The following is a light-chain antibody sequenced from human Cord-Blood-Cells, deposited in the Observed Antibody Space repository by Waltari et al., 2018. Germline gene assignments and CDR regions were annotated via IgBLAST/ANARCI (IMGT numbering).Light chain of an antibody. Sequence: DIVMTQSPDSLAVSLGERATINCKSSQSVLYSSNNKNYLAWYQQKPGQPPKLLIYWASTRASGVPDRFSGSGSWTDFTLTISSLQAEDVAVYYCQQYYSTLFTFGPGTKVDIK. CDR2: WAS. CDR1: QSVLYSSNNKNY. J-gene: IGKJ3*01. V-gene: IGKV4-1*01. CDR3: QQYYSTLFT.